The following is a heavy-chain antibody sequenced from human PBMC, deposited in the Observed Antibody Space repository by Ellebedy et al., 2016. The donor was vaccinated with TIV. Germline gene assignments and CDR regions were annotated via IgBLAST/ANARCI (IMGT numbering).Heavy chain of an antibody. D-gene: IGHD2-15*01. J-gene: IGHJ4*02. CDR2: INHSGST. V-gene: IGHV4-4*02. CDR1: GDSISSVQW. Sequence: SETLSLTCTVSGDSISSVQWWNWVRQPPGKGLEWIGEINHSGSTNYNPSLKSRVSISVDTSKNQFSLRLTSVTAADTAIFYCARGLVSGRAPDYWGQGTLVTVSS. CDR3: ARGLVSGRAPDY.